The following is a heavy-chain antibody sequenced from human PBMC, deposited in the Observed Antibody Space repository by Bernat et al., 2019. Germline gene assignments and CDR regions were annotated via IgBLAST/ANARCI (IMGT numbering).Heavy chain of an antibody. V-gene: IGHV4-30-4*01. CDR1: GGSISSGDYY. J-gene: IGHJ4*02. D-gene: IGHD3-10*01. CDR2: IYYSGST. CDR3: AREGSGGSGLDY. Sequence: QVQLQQWGAGLLKPSETLSLTCTVSGGSISSGDYYWSWIRQPPGKGLEWIGYIYYSGSTYYNPSLKSRVTISLDTSKNQFSLKLSSVTAADTAVYYCAREGSGGSGLDYWGPGTLVTVSS.